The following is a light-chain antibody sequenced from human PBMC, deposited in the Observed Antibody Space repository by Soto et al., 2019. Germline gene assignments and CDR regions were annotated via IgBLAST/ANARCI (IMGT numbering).Light chain of an antibody. CDR3: QQRRHWPRT. J-gene: IGKJ2*01. CDR2: DAS. V-gene: IGKV3-11*01. CDR1: QSVSNS. Sequence: EIVLTQSPATLSLSPGKRATLSCRASQSVSNSLVWFQQKPGQAPRLLIYDASNRATDIPARFSGSGSGTDFTLTISSLEPEDLAVYYCQQRRHWPRTFGQGTKLEIK.